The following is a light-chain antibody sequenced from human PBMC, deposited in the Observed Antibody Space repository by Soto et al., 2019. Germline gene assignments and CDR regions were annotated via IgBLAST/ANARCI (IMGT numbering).Light chain of an antibody. Sequence: DIQMTQSPSYVSASVGDRVTITCRASQGISDCLSWFQQKPGEAPKLLIYDTSNVETGVPSRFSGGGSGTDFTFTISSLQPEDIATYYCQQYDNLPLTFGGGTKV. J-gene: IGKJ4*01. CDR3: QQYDNLPLT. CDR1: QGISDC. V-gene: IGKV1-33*01. CDR2: DTS.